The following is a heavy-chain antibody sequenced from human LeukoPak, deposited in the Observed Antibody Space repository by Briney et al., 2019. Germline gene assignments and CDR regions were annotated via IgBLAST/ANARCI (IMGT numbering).Heavy chain of an antibody. Sequence: GGSLRLSCAASGFTFSSYWMNWVRQAPGKGLVWVSRIASDGSSTTYADSVKGRFTISRDNAKNSLYLQMKNLRAEDTAVYYCARYCGGDCYGMDVWGQGTTVTVSS. D-gene: IGHD2-21*01. CDR2: IASDGSST. CDR1: GFTFSSYW. J-gene: IGHJ6*02. V-gene: IGHV3-74*01. CDR3: ARYCGGDCYGMDV.